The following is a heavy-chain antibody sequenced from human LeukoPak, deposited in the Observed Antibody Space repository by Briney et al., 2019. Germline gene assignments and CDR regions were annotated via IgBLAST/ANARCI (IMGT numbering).Heavy chain of an antibody. Sequence: GGSLRLSCAASGFTFSSYSMNWVRQAPGKGLEWVASIRFNGNFYAYYVKGRFTISRDNSKSTVSLQMDTLRTEDTALYYCARENWDFDFWGQGTLATVSS. CDR3: ARENWDFDF. J-gene: IGHJ4*02. V-gene: IGHV3-30*02. D-gene: IGHD7-27*01. CDR2: IRFNGN. CDR1: GFTFSSYS.